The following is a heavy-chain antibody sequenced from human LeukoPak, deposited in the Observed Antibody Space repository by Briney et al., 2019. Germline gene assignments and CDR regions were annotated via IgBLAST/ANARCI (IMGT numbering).Heavy chain of an antibody. CDR2: IYSSWST. D-gene: IGHD2-15*01. CDR3: ARGFCSGGSCYLFDS. Sequence: PSETLSLTCTVSGGSISGSYWSWIRQPAGKGLEWIGRIYSSWSTNYNPSLKSRVTMSVDTSKNQVSLKLNSVTAADTAVYYCARGFCSGGSCYLFDSWGQGTLVTVSS. V-gene: IGHV4-4*07. J-gene: IGHJ4*02. CDR1: GGSISGSY.